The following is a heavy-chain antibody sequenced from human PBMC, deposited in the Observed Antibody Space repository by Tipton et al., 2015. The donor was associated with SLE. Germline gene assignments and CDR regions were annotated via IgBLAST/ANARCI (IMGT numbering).Heavy chain of an antibody. Sequence: TLSLTCTVSGGSISSGSYYWSWIRQPAGKGLEWIGHIYATGITNYNPSLKSRVTISVDTSKNQFSLKLSSVTAADTAVYYCARPYGGNPVASYGMDVWGQGTTVTVSS. D-gene: IGHD4-23*01. CDR1: GGSISSGSYY. V-gene: IGHV4-61*09. CDR2: IYATGIT. CDR3: ARPYGGNPVASYGMDV. J-gene: IGHJ6*02.